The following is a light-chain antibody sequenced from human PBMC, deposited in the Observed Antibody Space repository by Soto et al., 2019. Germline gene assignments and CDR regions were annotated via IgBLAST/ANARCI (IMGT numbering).Light chain of an antibody. CDR3: QQYGSSLLYT. J-gene: IGKJ2*01. CDR1: QSISSSS. Sequence: EIVLTQSPGTLSLSPGERATLSCRASQSISSSSLAWYQHKPGQAPRLLIYGASSRATGIPDRFSGSESGTDFSLTISRLEPEDFAVYYCQQYGSSLLYTFGQGTKLEIK. V-gene: IGKV3-20*01. CDR2: GAS.